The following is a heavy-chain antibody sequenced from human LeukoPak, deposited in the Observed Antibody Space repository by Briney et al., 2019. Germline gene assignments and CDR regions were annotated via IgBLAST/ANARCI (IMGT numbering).Heavy chain of an antibody. CDR2: IWYDGSNK. Sequence: GGSLRLSCAASGFTFSSYGMHWVRQAPGKGLEWVAVIWYDGSNKYYADSVKGRFTISRDNSKNTLYLQMNSLRAEDTAVCYCAKGTYYYDSSGYSETYYFDYWGQGTLVTVSS. CDR3: AKGTYYYDSSGYSETYYFDY. V-gene: IGHV3-33*06. J-gene: IGHJ4*02. D-gene: IGHD3-22*01. CDR1: GFTFSSYG.